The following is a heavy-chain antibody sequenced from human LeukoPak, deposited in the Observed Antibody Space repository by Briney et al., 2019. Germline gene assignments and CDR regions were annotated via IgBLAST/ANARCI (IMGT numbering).Heavy chain of an antibody. J-gene: IGHJ4*01. CDR2: ISGSGGST. CDR1: GFIFSRYA. V-gene: IGHV3-23*01. CDR3: AKDKVRYFDY. D-gene: IGHD1-14*01. Sequence: GGSLRLSCAASGFIFSRYAMSWVRQAPGKGLEWVSAISGSGGSTYYADSVKGRFTLPRDNSKNTLYLQMNSLRAEDTAVYYCAKDKVRYFDYSGHGNLGTVSS.